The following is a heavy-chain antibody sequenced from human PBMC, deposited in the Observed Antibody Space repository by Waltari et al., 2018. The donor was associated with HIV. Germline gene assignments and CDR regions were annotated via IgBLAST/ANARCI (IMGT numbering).Heavy chain of an antibody. CDR3: VRLRVVVAATLIVDYFDY. D-gene: IGHD2-15*01. CDR2: IYPCDSDT. J-gene: IGHJ4*02. CDR1: GYRFISYW. V-gene: IGHV5-51*01. Sequence: EVQLVQSGAQVKKPGESLKISCKGSGYRFISYWIGWVRQMPGKGLEWIGLIYPCDSDTRYTPSFQGHVTISADKSISTAYVQWSSLKASDTAIYYCVRLRVVVAATLIVDYFDYWGQGTLVTVSS.